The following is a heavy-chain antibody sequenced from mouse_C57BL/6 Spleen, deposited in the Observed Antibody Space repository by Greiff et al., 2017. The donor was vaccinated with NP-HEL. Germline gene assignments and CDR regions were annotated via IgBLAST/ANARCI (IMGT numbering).Heavy chain of an antibody. CDR2: IDPEDGET. V-gene: IGHV14-2*01. Sequence: EVQGVESGAELVKPGASVKLSCTASGFNIKDYYMHWVKQRTEQGLEWIGRIDPEDGETKYAPKFQGKATITADTSSNTAYLQLSSLTSEDTAVYYCARYYGSSYWYFDVWGTGTTVTVSS. CDR3: ARYYGSSYWYFDV. CDR1: GFNIKDYY. D-gene: IGHD1-1*01. J-gene: IGHJ1*03.